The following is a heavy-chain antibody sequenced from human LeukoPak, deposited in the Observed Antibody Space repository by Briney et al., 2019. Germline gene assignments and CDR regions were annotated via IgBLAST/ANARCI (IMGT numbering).Heavy chain of an antibody. Sequence: SETLSLTCTVSGGSVSSSSYYWGWIRQPPGKGLEWIGSIYYSGSTYYNPSLKSRVTISVDTPKNQFSLKLSSVTAADTAVYYCARIPYYDYVWGSYDYWGQGTLVTVSS. V-gene: IGHV4-39*07. CDR1: GGSVSSSSYY. J-gene: IGHJ4*02. CDR3: ARIPYYDYVWGSYDY. CDR2: IYYSGST. D-gene: IGHD3-16*01.